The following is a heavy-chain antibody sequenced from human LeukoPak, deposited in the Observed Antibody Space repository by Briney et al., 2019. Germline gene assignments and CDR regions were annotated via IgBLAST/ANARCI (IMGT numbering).Heavy chain of an antibody. CDR3: ARGAWGYIVVVVAATGDAFDI. D-gene: IGHD2-15*01. V-gene: IGHV3-21*01. CDR1: GFTFSSYS. CDR2: ISSSSSYI. Sequence: GGSLRLSCAASGFTFSSYSMNWVRQAPGKGLEWVSSISSSSSYIYYADSVKGRFTISRDNAKNSLYLQMNSLRAEDTAVYYCARGAWGYIVVVVAATGDAFDIWGKGTMVTVSS. J-gene: IGHJ3*02.